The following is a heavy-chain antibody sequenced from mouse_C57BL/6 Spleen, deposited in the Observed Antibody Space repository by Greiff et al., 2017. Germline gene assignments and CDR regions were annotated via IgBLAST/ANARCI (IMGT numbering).Heavy chain of an antibody. J-gene: IGHJ2*01. V-gene: IGHV1-15*01. CDR2: IDPETGGT. D-gene: IGHD2-1*01. CDR1: GYTFTDYE. Sequence: QVQLKASGAELVRPGASVTLSCKASGYTFTDYEMHWVKQTPVHGLEWIGAIDPETGGTAYNQKFKGKAILTADKSSSTAYMELRSLTSEDSAVYYCTRLNYYGDYWGQGTTLTVSS. CDR3: TRLNYYGDY.